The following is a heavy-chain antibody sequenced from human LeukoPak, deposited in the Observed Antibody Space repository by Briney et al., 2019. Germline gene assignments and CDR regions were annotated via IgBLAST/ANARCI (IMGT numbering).Heavy chain of an antibody. Sequence: SQTLSLTCTVSGGSISSGDYYWSWIRQPPGKGLEWIGYIYYSGSTYYNPSLKSRVTISVDTSKNHFSLKLSSETAADTAVYYCAGYDILTGYCAHYWGQGTLVTVSS. CDR2: IYYSGST. J-gene: IGHJ4*02. CDR1: GGSISSGDYY. V-gene: IGHV4-30-4*01. D-gene: IGHD3-9*01. CDR3: AGYDILTGYCAHY.